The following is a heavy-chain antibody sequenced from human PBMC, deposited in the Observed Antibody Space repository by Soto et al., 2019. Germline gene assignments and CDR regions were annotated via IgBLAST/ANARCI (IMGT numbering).Heavy chain of an antibody. CDR3: ARWTRWFDY. V-gene: IGHV4-59*01. CDR2: IYDSGST. J-gene: IGHJ4*02. Sequence: SETLSLTCTVSGGYISTYYWSWIRQPPGKGLQWIGYIYDSGSTSYDPSLKSRATISVDTSKSQFSLKLSSVTAADTAVYYCARWTRWFDYWGQGALVTVS. CDR1: GGYISTYY.